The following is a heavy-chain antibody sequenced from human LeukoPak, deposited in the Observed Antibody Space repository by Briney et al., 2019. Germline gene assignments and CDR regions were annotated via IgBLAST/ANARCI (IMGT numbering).Heavy chain of an antibody. CDR2: IYYSGST. D-gene: IGHD3-10*01. Sequence: SETLSLTCTVSGGSISSYYWSWIRQPPGKGLEWIGYIYYSGSTNYNPSLKSQVTISVDTSKNQFSLKLSSVTAADTAVYYCARVKVDSMVRYYFDYWGQGTLVTVSS. J-gene: IGHJ4*02. V-gene: IGHV4-59*01. CDR3: ARVKVDSMVRYYFDY. CDR1: GGSISSYY.